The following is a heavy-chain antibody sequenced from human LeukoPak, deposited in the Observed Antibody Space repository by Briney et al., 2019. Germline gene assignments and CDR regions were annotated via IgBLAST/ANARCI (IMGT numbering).Heavy chain of an antibody. D-gene: IGHD2-21*02. Sequence: GGSLRLSCAASGFTVSSNYMSWVRQAPGKGLEWVSVTYYADSVKGRFTISRDNSKNTLYLQMNSLGAEDTAVYYCARDSGDSRYYYGMDVWGQGTTVTVSS. J-gene: IGHJ6*02. CDR1: GFTVSSNY. CDR2: T. CDR3: ARDSGDSRYYYGMDV. V-gene: IGHV3-53*01.